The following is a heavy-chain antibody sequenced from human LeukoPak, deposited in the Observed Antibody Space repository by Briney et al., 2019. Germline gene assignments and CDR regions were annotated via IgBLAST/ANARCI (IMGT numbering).Heavy chain of an antibody. Sequence: ASVKVSCKASGYTFTSYDINWVRQATGQGLEWMGWMNPNSGNTGYAQKFQGRVTMTRNTSISTAYMELSSLRSGDTAVYYCARGDNNYYDSSSDFDYWGQGTLVTVSS. D-gene: IGHD3-22*01. J-gene: IGHJ4*02. CDR3: ARGDNNYYDSSSDFDY. CDR1: GYTFTSYD. CDR2: MNPNSGNT. V-gene: IGHV1-8*01.